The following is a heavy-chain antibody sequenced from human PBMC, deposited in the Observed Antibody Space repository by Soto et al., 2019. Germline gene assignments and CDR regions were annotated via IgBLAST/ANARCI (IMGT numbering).Heavy chain of an antibody. J-gene: IGHJ6*02. CDR1: GFTFDDYA. CDR2: ISWDSGRI. Sequence: EMQLVESGGGSVQPGRSLRLSCAASGFTFDDYAMYWVRQGPGKGLEWVSGISWDSGRIGYADSVKGRFTISRDNAKTPLYLQMNSLRPEDTPLYYCANARLQGGDGHNAYHYNPMDVWGQGTTVTVSS. V-gene: IGHV3-9*01. D-gene: IGHD3-16*01. CDR3: ANARLQGGDGHNAYHYNPMDV.